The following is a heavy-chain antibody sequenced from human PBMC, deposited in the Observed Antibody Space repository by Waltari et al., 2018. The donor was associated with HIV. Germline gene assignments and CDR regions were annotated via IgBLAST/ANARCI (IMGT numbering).Heavy chain of an antibody. D-gene: IGHD5-18*01. CDR2: IYPSGNT. CDR3: ARDRGYNYGFGDAFDI. V-gene: IGHV4-61*02. Sequence: QVQLQESGPGLVQPSQTLSLTCTVSSGSLRCCNFYWSWSRQPAGKGREWIGRIYPSGNTNYNPSFKSRVTISIDTSRNLFSRKLSSVTATDTAFYYWARDRGYNYGFGDAFDIWGRGTTVVVSS. CDR1: SGSLRCCNFY. J-gene: IGHJ3*02.